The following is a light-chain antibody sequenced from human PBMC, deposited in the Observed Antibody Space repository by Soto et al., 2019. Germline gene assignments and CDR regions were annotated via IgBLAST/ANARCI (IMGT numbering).Light chain of an antibody. CDR1: QSISSD. J-gene: IGKJ1*01. CDR3: QHYHNWPPL. Sequence: IVMTQSPATLSVSPGERATLSCRASQSISSDLAWYQQRPGQAPRLLIHDASTRATGIPARFSGSGSGTEFTLTISSLQSEDFAVYYCQHYHNWPPLFGQGTKVDI. V-gene: IGKV3-15*01. CDR2: DAS.